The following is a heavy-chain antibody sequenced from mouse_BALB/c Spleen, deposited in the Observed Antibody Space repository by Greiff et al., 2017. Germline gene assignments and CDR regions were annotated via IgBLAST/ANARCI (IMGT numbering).Heavy chain of an antibody. CDR3: ACYPYGSAMDY. CDR2: ISDGGSYT. D-gene: IGHD1-1*01. V-gene: IGHV5-4*02. CDR1: GFTFSDYY. J-gene: IGHJ4*01. Sequence: EVMLVESGGGLVKPGGSLKLSCAASGFTFSDYYMHWVRQTPEKRLEWVATISDGGSYTYYPDSVKGRFTISRDNAKNNLYLQMSRLKSNDTSMYYCACYPYGSAMDYWGQGTSGTVSS.